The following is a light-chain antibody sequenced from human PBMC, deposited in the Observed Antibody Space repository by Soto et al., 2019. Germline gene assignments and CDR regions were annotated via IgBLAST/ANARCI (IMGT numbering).Light chain of an antibody. CDR2: GVS. Sequence: DIQMTHSPSSLSAAVGDRVTITCRASQGIREELAWYQQKPGKAPKRLIYGVSSLQNGVPSRFSATGSGTEFTLTISSLQPEDFATYYCLQYQTYPQAFGGGTKVDIK. CDR1: QGIREE. CDR3: LQYQTYPQA. J-gene: IGKJ4*02. V-gene: IGKV1-17*01.